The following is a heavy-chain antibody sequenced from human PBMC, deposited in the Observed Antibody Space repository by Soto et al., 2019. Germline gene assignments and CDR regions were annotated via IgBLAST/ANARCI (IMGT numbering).Heavy chain of an antibody. CDR2: ISSSSSYI. CDR3: ARDWADIVVVPAAMPVYGMDV. Sequence: GGSLRLSCAASGFTFSSYSMNWVRQAPGKGLEWVSSISSSSSYIYYADSVKGRFTISRDNAKNSLYLQMNSLRAEDTAVYYCARDWADIVVVPAAMPVYGMDVWGQGTTVTVSS. CDR1: GFTFSSYS. V-gene: IGHV3-21*01. J-gene: IGHJ6*02. D-gene: IGHD2-2*01.